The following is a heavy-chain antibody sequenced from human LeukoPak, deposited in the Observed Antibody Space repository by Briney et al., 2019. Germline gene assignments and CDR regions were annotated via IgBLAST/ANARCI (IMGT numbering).Heavy chain of an antibody. CDR2: FDPEDGET. D-gene: IGHD4-17*01. V-gene: IGHV1-24*01. CDR3: ATDITMTTVPWGAFDI. Sequence: ASVTVSFKVSGYTLTELSMHWVRQAPGKGLEWMGGFDPEDGETIYAQKFQGRVTMTEDTSTDTAYMELSSLRSEDTAVYYCATDITMTTVPWGAFDIWGQGTMVTVSS. J-gene: IGHJ3*02. CDR1: GYTLTELS.